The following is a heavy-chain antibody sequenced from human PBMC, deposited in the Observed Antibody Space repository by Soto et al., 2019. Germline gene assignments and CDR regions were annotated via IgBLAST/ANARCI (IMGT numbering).Heavy chain of an antibody. CDR3: ARDRYTYYNFWTGYYSLYDYGMDV. D-gene: IGHD3-3*01. Sequence: QVQLVESGGGVVQPGRSLRLSCAASGFTFSSYGMHWVRQAPGKGLEWVAVIWYDGSNKYYADSVKGRFTISRDNSKNTLYLQMNSLRAEDTAVYNCARDRYTYYNFWTGYYSLYDYGMDVWGQGTTVTLSS. V-gene: IGHV3-33*01. J-gene: IGHJ6*02. CDR2: IWYDGSNK. CDR1: GFTFSSYG.